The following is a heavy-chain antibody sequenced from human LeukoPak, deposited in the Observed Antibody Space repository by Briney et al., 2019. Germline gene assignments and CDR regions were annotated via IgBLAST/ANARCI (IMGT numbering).Heavy chain of an antibody. J-gene: IGHJ4*02. CDR3: ASGSHFDY. V-gene: IGHV3-7*01. CDR1: GFIFSNYW. Sequence: PGGSLRLSCAASGFIFSNYWMSWVRQAPGKGLEWVANMKQDGSETYYVDSVKGRFIIFRDNTKNSLYLQMNSLRAEDTAVYYCASGSHFDYWGQGTLVTVS. CDR2: MKQDGSET.